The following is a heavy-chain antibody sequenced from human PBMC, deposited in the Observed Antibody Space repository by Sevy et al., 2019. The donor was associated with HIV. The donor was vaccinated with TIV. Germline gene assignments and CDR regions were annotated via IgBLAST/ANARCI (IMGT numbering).Heavy chain of an antibody. CDR1: GFTFSSYA. J-gene: IGHJ6*02. CDR2: IWYDGSNK. CDR3: VRDDNDFWSGYYASENYYYGMDV. V-gene: IGHV3-33*01. D-gene: IGHD3-3*01. Sequence: GGSVRLSCAASGFTFSSYAIHWVRQAPGKGLEWVAVIWYDGSNKYYADSVKGRFTISRDNSKNTLHLQMKSLRAEDTAVYYCVRDDNDFWSGYYASENYYYGMDVWGQGTSVTVSS.